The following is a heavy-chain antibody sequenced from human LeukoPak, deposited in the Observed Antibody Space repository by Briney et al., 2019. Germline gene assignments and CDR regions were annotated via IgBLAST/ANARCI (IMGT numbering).Heavy chain of an antibody. J-gene: IGHJ4*02. CDR2: ISSSGSTI. V-gene: IGHV3-48*04. D-gene: IGHD7-27*01. CDR3: AFLLTGERVDY. CDR1: GFTFSSYG. Sequence: GRSLRLSCAASGFTFSSYGMHWVRQAPGKGLEWVSYISSSGSTIYYADSVKGRFTISRDNAKNSLYLQMNSLRAEDTAVYYCAFLLTGERVDYWGQGTLVTVSS.